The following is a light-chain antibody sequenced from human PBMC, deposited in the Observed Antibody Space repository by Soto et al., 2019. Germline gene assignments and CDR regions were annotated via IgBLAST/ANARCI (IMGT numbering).Light chain of an antibody. V-gene: IGLV2-14*01. CDR2: EVS. CDR1: SSDVGGYNY. Sequence: QSALTQPASVSGSPGQSITISCTGTSSDVGGYNYVSWYQQHPGKAPKLMIYEVSNRPSGVSNRFSGSKSGNTASLTISGLQAEEEADYYCSSYTSRSTWVFGGGTKVTVL. J-gene: IGLJ3*02. CDR3: SSYTSRSTWV.